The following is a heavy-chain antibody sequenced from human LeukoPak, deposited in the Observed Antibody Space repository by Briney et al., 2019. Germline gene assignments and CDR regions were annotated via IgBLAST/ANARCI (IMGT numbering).Heavy chain of an antibody. V-gene: IGHV4-34*01. CDR3: ARLRGYCSGGSCYSLSYYFDY. J-gene: IGHJ4*02. Sequence: SETLSLTCAVYGGSFSGYYWSWIRQPPGKGLEWIGEINHSGSTNYNPSLKSRVTISVDTSNNQFSLKLSSVTAADTAVYYCARLRGYCSGGSCYSLSYYFDYWGQGTLVTVSS. CDR1: GGSFSGYY. CDR2: INHSGST. D-gene: IGHD2-15*01.